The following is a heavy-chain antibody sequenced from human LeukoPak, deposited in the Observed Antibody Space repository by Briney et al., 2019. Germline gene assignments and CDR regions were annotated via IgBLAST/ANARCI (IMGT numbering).Heavy chain of an antibody. V-gene: IGHV4-59*08. Sequence: PSETLSLTCTVSGGSISSYYWSWIRQPPGKGLEWIGYIYYSGSTNYNPSLKSRVTISVDTSKNQFSLKLSSVSAADTAVYYCARVYGERTYYYDSSGYFDYWGQGTLVTVSS. CDR2: IYYSGST. J-gene: IGHJ4*02. CDR3: ARVYGERTYYYDSSGYFDY. D-gene: IGHD3-22*01. CDR1: GGSISSYY.